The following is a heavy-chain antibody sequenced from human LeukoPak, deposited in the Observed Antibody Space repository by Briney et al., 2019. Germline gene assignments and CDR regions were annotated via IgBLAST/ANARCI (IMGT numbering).Heavy chain of an antibody. CDR1: GGSISSYY. J-gene: IGHJ4*02. D-gene: IGHD5-12*01. Sequence: SETLSLTCAVSGGSISSYYWSWIRQPPGKGLEWIGYIYYSGSTNYNPSLKSRVTISVDTSKNQFSLKLSSVTAADTAVYYCAGSPGGYSGYDEDYWGQGTLVTVSS. CDR2: IYYSGST. V-gene: IGHV4-59*01. CDR3: AGSPGGYSGYDEDY.